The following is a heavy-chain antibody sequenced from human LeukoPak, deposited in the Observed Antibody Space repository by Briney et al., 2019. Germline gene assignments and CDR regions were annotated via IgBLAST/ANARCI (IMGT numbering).Heavy chain of an antibody. Sequence: SETLSLTCTVSGGSISSSSYYWGWIRQPPGKGLEWIGSIYYSGSTYYNPSLKSRVTISVDTSKNQFSLQLSSVTAADTAVYYCASSDSMRDAFDIWGQGTMVTVSS. V-gene: IGHV4-39*01. CDR3: ASSDSMRDAFDI. D-gene: IGHD2-21*01. CDR1: GGSISSSSYY. J-gene: IGHJ3*02. CDR2: IYYSGST.